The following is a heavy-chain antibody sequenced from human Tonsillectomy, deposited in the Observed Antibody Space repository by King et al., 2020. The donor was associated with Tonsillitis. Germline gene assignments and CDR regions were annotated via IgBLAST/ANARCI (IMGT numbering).Heavy chain of an antibody. V-gene: IGHV3-23*04. CDR3: AKDRYNWNYYGMDV. CDR2: ISGSGGST. CDR1: GFTFSSYA. D-gene: IGHD1-20*01. Sequence: EVQLVESGGGLVQPGGSLRLSCAASGFTFSSYAMSWVRQAPGKGVEWVSAISGSGGSTYKGDSVKVRFTISRDNSKNTLYLQMNSLRAEETAVYYCAKDRYNWNYYGMDVWGQGTTVTVSS. J-gene: IGHJ6*02.